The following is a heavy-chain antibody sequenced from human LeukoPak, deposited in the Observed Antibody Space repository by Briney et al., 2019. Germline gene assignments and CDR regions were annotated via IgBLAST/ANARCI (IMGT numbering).Heavy chain of an antibody. CDR3: AKGDSSGYYTYFQH. V-gene: IGHV3-33*06. CDR1: GFTFSSYG. Sequence: GGSLRLSWAASGFTFSSYGMHWVRQAPGKGLEWVAVIWYDGSNKYYADSVKGRFTISRDNSKNTLYLQMNSLRAEDTAVYYCAKGDSSGYYTYFQHWGQGTLVTVSS. J-gene: IGHJ1*01. D-gene: IGHD3-22*01. CDR2: IWYDGSNK.